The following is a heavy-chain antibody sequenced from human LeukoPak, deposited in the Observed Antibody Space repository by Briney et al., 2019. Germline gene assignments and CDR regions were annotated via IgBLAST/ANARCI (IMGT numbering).Heavy chain of an antibody. CDR3: ARGDGRYETNYFDS. Sequence: SETLSLTCTVSRGSIGSFYWSWIRQSAGKGLEWIGRIYASGNTNYNPSLKSRVTMSVDTSKKQFSLELSSVTAADTAVYFCARGDGRYETNYFDSWGQGTLVTVSS. CDR2: IYASGNT. V-gene: IGHV4-4*07. J-gene: IGHJ4*02. CDR1: RGSIGSFY. D-gene: IGHD5-12*01.